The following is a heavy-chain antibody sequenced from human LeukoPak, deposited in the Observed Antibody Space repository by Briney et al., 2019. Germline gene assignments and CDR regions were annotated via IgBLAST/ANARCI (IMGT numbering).Heavy chain of an antibody. CDR3: ARDDHYDSSGYYGRAFDI. CDR2: INPNSGGT. D-gene: IGHD3-22*01. CDR1: GYTFTGYY. J-gene: IGHJ3*02. V-gene: IGHV1-2*02. Sequence: GASVKVSCKASGYTFTGYYMHWVRQAPGQGLEWMGWINPNSGGTNYAQKFQGRVTMTRDTSISTAYMELSRLRSEDTAVYYCARDDHYDSSGYYGRAFDIWGQGTVVTVSS.